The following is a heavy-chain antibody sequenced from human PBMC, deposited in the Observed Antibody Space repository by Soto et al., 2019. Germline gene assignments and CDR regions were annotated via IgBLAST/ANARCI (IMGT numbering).Heavy chain of an antibody. Sequence: QITLKESGPTRVKPTQTLTLTCTFSGISLSTSGVGVGWILQPPGKALEWLALIYWDDDKRYSPSLKSRLTVTKDTSKNQVVLTMTNMDPVDTATYYCAQSRRAVDGDYYYYYYMDVWGKGTPVTVSS. CDR3: AQSRRAVDGDYYYYYYMDV. CDR1: GISLSTSGVG. CDR2: IYWDDDK. J-gene: IGHJ6*03. D-gene: IGHD6-19*01. V-gene: IGHV2-5*02.